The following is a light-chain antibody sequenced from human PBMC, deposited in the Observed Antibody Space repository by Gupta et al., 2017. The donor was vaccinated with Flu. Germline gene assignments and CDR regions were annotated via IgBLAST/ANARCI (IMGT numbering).Light chain of an antibody. CDR1: SSNIGNNY. J-gene: IGLJ3*02. V-gene: IGLV1-51*01. Sequence: QSVLTPPPPVSAAPGQKVTISCSGSSSNIGNNYVPWYQQLPGTAPKLLIYDNNKRPSGIPDRFSGSKSGTSATLGISGLQTGDEADYYCGAWDNSLSAKWVFGGGTKLTVL. CDR2: DNN. CDR3: GAWDNSLSAKWV.